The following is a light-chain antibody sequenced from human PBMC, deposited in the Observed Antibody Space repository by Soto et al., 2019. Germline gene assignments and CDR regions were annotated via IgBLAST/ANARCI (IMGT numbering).Light chain of an antibody. V-gene: IGKV3-11*01. Sequence: EIVMTQSPATLSVSPGERATLSCRASQSVNIYLAWYQQKPGQAPRLLILGASSRATGIPARFSGSGSGTEFNLTISRLEPEDSAVYYCQQRSNWPTLGGGTKVDI. CDR3: QQRSNWPT. J-gene: IGKJ4*01. CDR2: GAS. CDR1: QSVNIY.